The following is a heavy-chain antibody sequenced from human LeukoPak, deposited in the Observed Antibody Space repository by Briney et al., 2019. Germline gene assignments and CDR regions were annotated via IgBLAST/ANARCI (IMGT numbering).Heavy chain of an antibody. D-gene: IGHD3-10*01. CDR1: GYTFTGYY. CDR3: ARLLAVHILPHYYGSGAFDY. V-gene: IGHV1-2*02. J-gene: IGHJ4*02. Sequence: ASVKVSCKASGYTFTGYYMHWVRQAPGQGLEWMGWINPNSGGTNYAQKFQGRVTMTRDTSISTAYMELSRLRSDDTAVYYCARLLAVHILPHYYGSGAFDYWGQGTLVTVSS. CDR2: INPNSGGT.